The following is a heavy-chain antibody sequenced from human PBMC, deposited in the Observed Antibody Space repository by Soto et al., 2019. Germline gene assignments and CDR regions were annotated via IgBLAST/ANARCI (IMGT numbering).Heavy chain of an antibody. J-gene: IGHJ5*01. CDR1: GFTFSSYA. V-gene: IGHV3-23*01. CDR2: ITASGGRT. D-gene: IGHD4-17*01. CDR3: AKDTRYADYVRWFDS. Sequence: EVHLLESGGGLVQPGGSLRLSCTASGFTFSSYAMTWVRQAPGRGLEGVSGITASGGRTFYADSVKGRFTISRDNSRSQLYLQMNSLRAEDTAVYYCAKDTRYADYVRWFDSWGQGTLVTVSS.